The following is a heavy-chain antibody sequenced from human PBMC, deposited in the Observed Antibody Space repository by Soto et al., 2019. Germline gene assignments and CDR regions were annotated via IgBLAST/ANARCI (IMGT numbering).Heavy chain of an antibody. CDR2: IIPIFGTA. CDR3: ARETYSSGWSRSDAFDI. Sequence: ASVKVSCKASGGTFSSYAISWVRQAPGQGLEWMGGIIPIFGTANYAQKFQGRVTITADESTSTAYMELSSLRSEDTAVYYCARETYSSGWSRSDAFDIWGQGTMVTVSS. CDR1: GGTFSSYA. V-gene: IGHV1-69*13. D-gene: IGHD6-19*01. J-gene: IGHJ3*02.